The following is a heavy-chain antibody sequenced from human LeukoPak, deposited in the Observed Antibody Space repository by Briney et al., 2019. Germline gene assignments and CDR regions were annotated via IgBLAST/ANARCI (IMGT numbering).Heavy chain of an antibody. J-gene: IGHJ5*02. Sequence: SETLSLTCTVSGGSISSGGYYWSWIRQHPGKGLEWIGYIYYSGSTHYNPSLKSRVTISVDTSKNQFSLKLSSVTAADTAVYYCARVGPGAYYDFWSGYNNWFDPWGQGTLVTVSS. D-gene: IGHD3-3*01. CDR1: GGSISSGGYY. CDR2: IYYSGST. V-gene: IGHV4-31*03. CDR3: ARVGPGAYYDFWSGYNNWFDP.